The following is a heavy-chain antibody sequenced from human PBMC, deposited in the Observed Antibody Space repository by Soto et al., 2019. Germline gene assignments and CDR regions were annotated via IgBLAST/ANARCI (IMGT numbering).Heavy chain of an antibody. CDR3: ARNFVAGMAGFGP. D-gene: IGHD1-1*01. CDR2: TSSGGTYT. CDR1: GFTLSTYW. J-gene: IGHJ5*02. V-gene: IGHV3-74*01. Sequence: PGGSLRLSCAASGFTLSTYWMHWVRQVPGKCLVWVSRTSSGGTYTNYADSVKGRFTISRDSARNTLFLQMNYLTGEDTAVYYCARNFVAGMAGFGPWVQGTLVTVSS.